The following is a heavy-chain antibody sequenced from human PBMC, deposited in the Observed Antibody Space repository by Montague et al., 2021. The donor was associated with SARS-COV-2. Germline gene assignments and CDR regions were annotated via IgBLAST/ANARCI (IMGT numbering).Heavy chain of an antibody. Sequence: SETLSLTCTVSGCSISSSSYYWGWIRQPPGKVLEWIGSIYYSGSTYYXPSLKSRVTISVDTSKNQFSLKLCSVTAADTAVYYCARVGRQQLVRLSGMDVWGQGTTVTVSS. D-gene: IGHD6-13*01. CDR2: IYYSGST. CDR3: ARVGRQQLVRLSGMDV. V-gene: IGHV4-39*07. J-gene: IGHJ6*02. CDR1: GCSISSSSYY.